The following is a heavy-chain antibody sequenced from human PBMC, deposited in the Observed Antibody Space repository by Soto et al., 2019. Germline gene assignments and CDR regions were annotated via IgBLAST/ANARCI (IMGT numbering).Heavy chain of an antibody. CDR2: IYYSGST. J-gene: IGHJ5*02. CDR3: AREVIWELPQFSNWFDP. V-gene: IGHV4-59*01. D-gene: IGHD1-26*01. CDR1: VGSISSYY. Sequence: SETLSLTCTVSVGSISSYYWSWIRQPPGKGLEWIGYIYYSGSTNYNPSLKSRVTISVDTSKNQFSLKLSSVTAADTAVYYCAREVIWELPQFSNWFDPWGQGTLDTVSS.